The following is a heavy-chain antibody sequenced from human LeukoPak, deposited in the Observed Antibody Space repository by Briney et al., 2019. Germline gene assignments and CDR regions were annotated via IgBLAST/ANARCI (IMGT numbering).Heavy chain of an antibody. CDR1: GGSFSGYY. Sequence: SETLSLTCAVYGGSFSGYYWSWIRQPPGKGLEWIGEINHSGSTNYNPSLKSRVTISVDTSKNQFSLKLSSVTAADTAVYYCARGRFEYYYDSSGYYLSYFDYWGQGTLVTVSS. D-gene: IGHD3-22*01. J-gene: IGHJ4*02. CDR3: ARGRFEYYYDSSGYYLSYFDY. V-gene: IGHV4-34*01. CDR2: INHSGST.